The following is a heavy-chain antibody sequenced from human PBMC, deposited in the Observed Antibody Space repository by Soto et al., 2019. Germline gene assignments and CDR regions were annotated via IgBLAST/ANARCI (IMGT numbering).Heavy chain of an antibody. CDR2: ISSSGSTI. V-gene: IGHV3-48*03. Sequence: PGGSLRLSCAASGFTFSSYEMNWVRQAPGKGLEWVSYISSSGSTIYYADSVKGRFTISRDNAKNSLYLQMNSLRAEDTAVYYCARFISRYYDKGPWGQGTLVTVSS. CDR1: GFTFSSYE. J-gene: IGHJ5*02. D-gene: IGHD3-22*01. CDR3: ARFISRYYDKGP.